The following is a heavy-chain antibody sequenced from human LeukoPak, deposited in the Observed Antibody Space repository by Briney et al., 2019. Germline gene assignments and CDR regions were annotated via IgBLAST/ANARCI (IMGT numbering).Heavy chain of an antibody. D-gene: IGHD5-12*01. CDR2: IIPIFGTA. CDR3: ARAPGYSGYDYVGYFDY. Sequence: GASVKVSCKASGGTFSSYAISWVRQAPGQGLEWMGGIIPIFGTANYAQKFQGRVTITADESTSTAYMELSSLRSEGTAVYYCARAPGYSGYDYVGYFDYWGQGTLVTVSS. CDR1: GGTFSSYA. J-gene: IGHJ4*02. V-gene: IGHV1-69*01.